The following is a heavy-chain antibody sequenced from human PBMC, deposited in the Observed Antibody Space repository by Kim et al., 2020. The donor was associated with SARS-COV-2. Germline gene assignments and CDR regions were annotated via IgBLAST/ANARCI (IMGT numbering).Heavy chain of an antibody. CDR2: VNPNSGNT. CDR3: ARAKLVQGVFYYYYYMDV. Sequence: ASVKVSCKASGYTFTSYDINWVRQATGQGLEWMGWVNPNSGNTGYAQKFQGRVTMTRNTSISTAYMELSSLRSEDTAVYYCARAKLVQGVFYYYYYMDVWGKGTTVTVSS. D-gene: IGHD3-10*01. CDR1: GYTFTSYD. J-gene: IGHJ6*03. V-gene: IGHV1-8*01.